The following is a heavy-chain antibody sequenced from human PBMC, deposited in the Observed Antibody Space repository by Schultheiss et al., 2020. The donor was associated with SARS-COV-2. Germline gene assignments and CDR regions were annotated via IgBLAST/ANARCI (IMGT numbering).Heavy chain of an antibody. CDR2: IDYSGRI. D-gene: IGHD1-1*01. Sequence: SETLSLTCTVSGGSIRSGESYWSWIRQSPGKGLEWIGYIDYSGRIFYNPSLKSRVIISADTSKNQLSLRLTSVTAADTAVYYCARDRREGNNWTFLGYWGQGTLVTVSS. CDR3: ARDRREGNNWTFLGY. J-gene: IGHJ4*02. V-gene: IGHV4-61*08. CDR1: GGSIRSGESY.